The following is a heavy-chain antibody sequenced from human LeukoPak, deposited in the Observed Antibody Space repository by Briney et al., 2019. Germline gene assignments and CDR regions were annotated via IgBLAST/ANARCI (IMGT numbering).Heavy chain of an antibody. V-gene: IGHV1-8*01. CDR2: MNPNSGNT. D-gene: IGHD6-19*01. CDR3: ARQHEWLVRGPPGLDY. CDR1: GYTFTSYD. J-gene: IGHJ4*02. Sequence: ASVKVSCKASGYTFTSYDINWVRQATGQGLEWMGWMNPNSGNTGYAQKFQGRVTMTRNTSISTAYMELSSLRSEDTAVYYWARQHEWLVRGPPGLDYWGQGTLVTVSS.